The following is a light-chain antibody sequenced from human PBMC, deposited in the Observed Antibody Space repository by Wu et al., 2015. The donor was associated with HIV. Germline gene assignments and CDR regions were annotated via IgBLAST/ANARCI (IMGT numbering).Light chain of an antibody. CDR3: QQRADWPLT. Sequence: DIVLTQSPGTLSLSSGERATLSCRASQNITKYLAWYQQRLGQPPRLLIYDVFNRATGIPVRFSGSGSATDFHLTISSLDPEDSAIYYCQQRADWPLTFGGGTRVEIK. V-gene: IGKV3-11*01. J-gene: IGKJ4*01. CDR2: DVF. CDR1: QNITKY.